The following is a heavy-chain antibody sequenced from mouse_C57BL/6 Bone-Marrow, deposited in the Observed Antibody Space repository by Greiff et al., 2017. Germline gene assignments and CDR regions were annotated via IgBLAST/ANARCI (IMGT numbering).Heavy chain of an antibody. Sequence: QVQLQQPGAELVKPGASVKLSCKASGYTFTSYWMHWVKQRPGQGLEWIGMIHPNSGSTNYNEKFKSKATLTVDKSSSTAYMQLSSLTSEDSAVYYCARWDYYGSTWYFDVGGTGTTVTVTS. CDR1: GYTFTSYW. D-gene: IGHD1-1*01. CDR2: IHPNSGST. CDR3: ARWDYYGSTWYFDV. V-gene: IGHV1-64*01. J-gene: IGHJ1*03.